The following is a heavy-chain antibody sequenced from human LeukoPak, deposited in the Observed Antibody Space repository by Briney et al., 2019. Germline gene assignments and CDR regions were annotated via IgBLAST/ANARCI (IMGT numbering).Heavy chain of an antibody. CDR2: INPNSGGT. V-gene: IGHV1-2*02. Sequence: ASVKVSCKASGYTFTGYHMHWVRQAPGQGLEWMGWINPNSGGTNYAQKFQGRVTMTRDTSISTAYMELSRLGSDDTAVYYCARVVRWGEGLDYWGQGTLATVSS. J-gene: IGHJ4*02. CDR1: GYTFTGYH. CDR3: ARVVRWGEGLDY. D-gene: IGHD3-16*01.